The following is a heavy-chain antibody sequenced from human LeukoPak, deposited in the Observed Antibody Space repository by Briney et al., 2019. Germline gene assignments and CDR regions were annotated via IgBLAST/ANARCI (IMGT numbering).Heavy chain of an antibody. CDR2: INHSGST. Sequence: SETLSLTCAVYGGSFSGYYWSWIRQPPGKGLEWIGEINHSGSTNYNPSLKSRVTISVDTSKNQFSLKLSSVTAADTAVYYCARLPVRGVIYYYYYMDVWGKGTTVTISS. CDR3: ARLPVRGVIYYYYYMDV. V-gene: IGHV4-34*01. D-gene: IGHD3-10*01. J-gene: IGHJ6*03. CDR1: GGSFSGYY.